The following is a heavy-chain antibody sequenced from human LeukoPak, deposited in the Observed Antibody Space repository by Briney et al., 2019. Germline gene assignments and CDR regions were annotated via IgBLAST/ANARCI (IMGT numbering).Heavy chain of an antibody. D-gene: IGHD2-15*01. CDR1: GGTFSSYA. Sequence: ASVKVSCKASGGTFSSYAISWVRQAPGQGLEWMGGIIPIFATANYAQKFQGRVTITADESTSTAYMELSSLRSEDTAVYYCARGHDCSGGSCYPGYYGMDVWGQGTTVTVSS. CDR2: IIPIFATA. V-gene: IGHV1-69*13. J-gene: IGHJ6*02. CDR3: ARGHDCSGGSCYPGYYGMDV.